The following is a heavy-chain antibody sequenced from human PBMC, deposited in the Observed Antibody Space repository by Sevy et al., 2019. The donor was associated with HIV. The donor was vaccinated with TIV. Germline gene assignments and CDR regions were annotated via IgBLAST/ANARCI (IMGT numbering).Heavy chain of an antibody. J-gene: IGHJ6*03. Sequence: SETLSLTCTVSGDSISNYYGSWIRQPPGKGLEWIGYIYNSGSTNYNPSLKSRVTISVDPSKNQFSLKLSSVTAADTAVYYCASVVVVPAAKYFYFYYMDVWGKGTTVTVSS. CDR1: GDSISNYY. CDR3: ASVVVVPAAKYFYFYYMDV. D-gene: IGHD2-2*01. V-gene: IGHV4-59*01. CDR2: IYNSGST.